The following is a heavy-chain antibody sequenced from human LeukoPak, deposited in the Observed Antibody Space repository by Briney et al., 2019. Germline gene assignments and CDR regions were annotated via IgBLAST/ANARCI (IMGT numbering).Heavy chain of an antibody. CDR2: ISAYNGNT. CDR1: GYTFTSYG. D-gene: IGHD2-2*02. Sequence: GASVKVPCKASGYTFTSYGISWVRQAPGQGLEWMGWISAYNGNTNYAQKLQGRVTMTTDTSTSTAYMELRSLRSDDTAVYYCARVNYCSSTSCYNGYYYYYMDVWGKGTTVTVSS. J-gene: IGHJ6*03. V-gene: IGHV1-18*01. CDR3: ARVNYCSSTSCYNGYYYYYMDV.